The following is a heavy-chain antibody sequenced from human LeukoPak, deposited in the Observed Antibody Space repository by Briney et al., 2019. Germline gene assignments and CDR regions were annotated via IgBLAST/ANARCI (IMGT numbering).Heavy chain of an antibody. CDR1: GFTFSSYA. V-gene: IGHV3-23*01. CDR2: ISGSGGST. D-gene: IGHD2-2*01. J-gene: IGHJ4*02. Sequence: PGGSLRLSCAASGFTFSSYAMSWVRQAPGKGLEWVSAISGSGGSTYYADSVKGRFTISRDNSKNTLYLQMNSLRAEDTAVYYCAKVDGYCSSTSCPRRYFDYWGQGTLVTVSS. CDR3: AKVDGYCSSTSCPRRYFDY.